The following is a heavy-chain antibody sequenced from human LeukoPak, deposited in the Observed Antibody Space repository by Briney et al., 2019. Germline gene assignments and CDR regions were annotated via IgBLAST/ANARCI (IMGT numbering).Heavy chain of an antibody. Sequence: PGRSLRLSCAASGFTFSSYGMHWVRQAPGKGLEWVAVISYDGSNKYYADSVKGRFTISRDNAKNSLYLQMNSLRAEDTAVYYCARDLGSGYRNHEGGYWGQGTLVTVSS. J-gene: IGHJ4*02. CDR1: GFTFSSYG. D-gene: IGHD3-22*01. V-gene: IGHV3-30*03. CDR3: ARDLGSGYRNHEGGY. CDR2: ISYDGSNK.